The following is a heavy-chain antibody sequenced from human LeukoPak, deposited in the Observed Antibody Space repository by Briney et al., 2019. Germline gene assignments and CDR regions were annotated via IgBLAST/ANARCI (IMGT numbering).Heavy chain of an antibody. CDR2: IYSGEKT. D-gene: IGHD3-22*01. CDR3: AKDGPFYYYDSSGYYPAEYFLH. Sequence: PGGSLRLSCAASGFNVSSNYMSWVRQAPGKGLEWGSVIYSGEKTQYADSVKGRFTISRHNSKYTLYLQMNSLRPEDTAVYYCAKDGPFYYYDSSGYYPAEYFLHWGQGTLVTVSS. J-gene: IGHJ1*01. V-gene: IGHV3-53*04. CDR1: GFNVSSNY.